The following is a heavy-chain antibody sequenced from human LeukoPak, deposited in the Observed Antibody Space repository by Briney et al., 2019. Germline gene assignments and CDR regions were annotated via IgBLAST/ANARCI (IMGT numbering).Heavy chain of an antibody. Sequence: TSETLSLTCTVSGGSISSSSYYWGWIRQPPGKGLEWIGSIYHSGGAYYHPSLKSRLTISVDTSKNQFSLKLSSVTAADTAVYYCARLPYSSSWYRGFFDYWGQGTLVTVSS. CDR1: GGSISSSSYY. CDR2: IYHSGGA. CDR3: ARLPYSSSWYRGFFDY. V-gene: IGHV4-39*01. D-gene: IGHD6-13*01. J-gene: IGHJ4*02.